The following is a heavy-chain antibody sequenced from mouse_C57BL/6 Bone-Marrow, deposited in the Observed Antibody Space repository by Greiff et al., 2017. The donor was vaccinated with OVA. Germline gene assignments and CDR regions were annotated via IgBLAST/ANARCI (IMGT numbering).Heavy chain of an antibody. V-gene: IGHV5-17*01. J-gene: IGHJ1*03. CDR1: GFTFSDYG. D-gene: IGHD1-1*01. CDR2: ISSGSSTI. Sequence: EVKVEESGGGLVKPGGSLKLSCAASGFTFSDYGMHWVRQAPEKGLEWVAYISSGSSTIYYADTVKGRFTISRDNAKNTLFLQMTSLRSEDTAMYYCARDITTVVASNWYFDVWGTGTTVTVSS. CDR3: ARDITTVVASNWYFDV.